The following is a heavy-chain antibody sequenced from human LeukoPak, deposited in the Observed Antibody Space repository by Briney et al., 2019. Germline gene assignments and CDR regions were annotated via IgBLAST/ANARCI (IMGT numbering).Heavy chain of an antibody. CDR3: ARHVVALGFDY. Sequence: PGVTLRLSCAAYRFTFNTYHMNWERRATGKGVTCVSSITTSSSYIYYADSVKGRFTISTDTAKNSLYLQMNSLRAEDTAVYYCARHVVALGFDYWGQGTLVTVSS. D-gene: IGHD3-22*01. CDR1: RFTFNTYH. J-gene: IGHJ4*02. V-gene: IGHV3-21*01. CDR2: ITTSSSYI.